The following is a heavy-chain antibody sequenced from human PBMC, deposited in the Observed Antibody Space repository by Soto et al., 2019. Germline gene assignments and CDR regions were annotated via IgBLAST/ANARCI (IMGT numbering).Heavy chain of an antibody. J-gene: IGHJ4*02. Sequence: QVQLQESGPGLVKPSQTLSLTCTVSGGSISSGGYYWSWIRQHPGKGLEWIGYIYYSVTTYYNPSLXRXXPISVDTSNNQCSLNLSSVTAADTAVYYCARTPLLWGQGTLVTVSS. CDR3: ARTPLL. CDR2: IYYSVTT. CDR1: GGSISSGGYY. V-gene: IGHV4-31*03.